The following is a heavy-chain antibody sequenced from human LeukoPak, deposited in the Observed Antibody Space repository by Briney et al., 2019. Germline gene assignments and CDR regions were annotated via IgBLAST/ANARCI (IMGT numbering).Heavy chain of an antibody. CDR1: GFTLSTYS. Sequence: GGSLRLSCAASGFTLSTYSVSWVRQALGEGLGWVSSISSNSNYINYADSVKGRFTISRDNAKNSLYLQMNSLRAEDTAVYYCARSRTTVTKDALDYWGQGTLVTVSS. CDR2: ISSNSNYI. V-gene: IGHV3-21*01. D-gene: IGHD4-17*01. J-gene: IGHJ4*02. CDR3: ARSRTTVTKDALDY.